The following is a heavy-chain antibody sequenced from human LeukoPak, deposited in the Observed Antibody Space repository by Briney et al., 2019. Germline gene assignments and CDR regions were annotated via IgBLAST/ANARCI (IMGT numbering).Heavy chain of an antibody. CDR1: GFTFSSFW. Sequence: GGSLRLSCAASGFTFSSFWMSWVRQAPGKGLEWVANIKQDGSEKYYVDSVKGRFTISRDNAKNSLYLQMNSLRAEDTAVYYCARVNGGAAPYYYYYMDVWGKGTTVTVSS. J-gene: IGHJ6*03. D-gene: IGHD2-8*01. CDR3: ARVNGGAAPYYYYYMDV. CDR2: IKQDGSEK. V-gene: IGHV3-7*01.